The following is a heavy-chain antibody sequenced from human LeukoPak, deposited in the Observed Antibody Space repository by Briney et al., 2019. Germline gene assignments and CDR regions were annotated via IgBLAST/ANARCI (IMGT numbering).Heavy chain of an antibody. CDR1: GFTFSSYW. CDR3: VRSCSSGSCYGYKDY. D-gene: IGHD2-2*01. V-gene: IGHV3-74*01. CDR2: VNGDGTST. Sequence: GGSLRLSCATSGFTFSSYWMHWVRQVPGKGLVWVSRVNGDGTSTSYADSVQGRFTISGDNAKNTLYLYMNSLRGDDTAIYFCVRSCSSGSCYGYKDYWGQGTLVTVSS. J-gene: IGHJ4*02.